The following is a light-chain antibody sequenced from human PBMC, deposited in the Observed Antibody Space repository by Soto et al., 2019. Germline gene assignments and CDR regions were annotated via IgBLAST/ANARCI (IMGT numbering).Light chain of an antibody. CDR2: GAS. Sequence: EIVMTQSPATLSVSPVERATLSCRASQSVSSNLAWYQQKPGQAPRLLIYGASTRATGIPARFSGSGSGTEFPLTISSLQSQDFAVYYCQQYNNWPPGITFGQGTRLEIK. CDR3: QQYNNWPPGIT. V-gene: IGKV3-15*01. CDR1: QSVSSN. J-gene: IGKJ5*01.